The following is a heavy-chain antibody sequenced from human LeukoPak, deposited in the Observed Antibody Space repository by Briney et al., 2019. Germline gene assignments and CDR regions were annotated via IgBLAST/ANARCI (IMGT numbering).Heavy chain of an antibody. Sequence: GGSLRLSCAASGFTFSSYAMSWVRQAPGQGLEWVSGISWNSGRRGYADSVKGRFTISRDNAKTSLYLQMNSLRAEDMALYYCAKGPDYDILTPIDYWGQGTLVTVSS. CDR3: AKGPDYDILTPIDY. CDR1: GFTFSSYA. CDR2: ISWNSGRR. D-gene: IGHD3-9*01. J-gene: IGHJ4*02. V-gene: IGHV3-9*03.